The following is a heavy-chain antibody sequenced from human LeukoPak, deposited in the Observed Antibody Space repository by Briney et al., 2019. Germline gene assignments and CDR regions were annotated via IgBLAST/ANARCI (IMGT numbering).Heavy chain of an antibody. D-gene: IGHD2-15*01. CDR3: ARDQRYCSGGSCCPFDY. J-gene: IGHJ4*02. Sequence: GGSLRLSCAASGFTFSSYAMHWVRQAPGKGLEWVAVISYDGSNKYYADSVKGRFTISRDNAKNSLYLQMNSLRAEDTAVYYCARDQRYCSGGSCCPFDYWGQGTLVTVSS. CDR2: ISYDGSNK. CDR1: GFTFSSYA. V-gene: IGHV3-30-3*01.